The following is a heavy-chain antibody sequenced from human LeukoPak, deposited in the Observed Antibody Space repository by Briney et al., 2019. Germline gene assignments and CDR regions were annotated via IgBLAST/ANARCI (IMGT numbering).Heavy chain of an antibody. J-gene: IGHJ4*02. CDR1: GYTFTGYY. CDR3: ARDQYCSGGSCYLF. CDR2: INPNSGGT. D-gene: IGHD2-15*01. Sequence: ASVTVTCKASGYTFTGYYMHWVRQGPGQGLEWMGWINPNSGGTNYAQKFQGRVTMTRDTSISTDYMELSRLRSDDTAVYYCARDQYCSGGSCYLFWGQGTLVTVSS. V-gene: IGHV1-2*02.